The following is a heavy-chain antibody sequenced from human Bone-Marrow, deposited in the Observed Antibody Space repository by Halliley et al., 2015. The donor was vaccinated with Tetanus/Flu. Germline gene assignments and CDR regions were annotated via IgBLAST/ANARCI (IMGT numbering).Heavy chain of an antibody. D-gene: IGHD1-1*01. J-gene: IGHJ4*02. CDR3: AKGKRPIGKRGFDY. V-gene: IGHV3-30*18. Sequence: AVISYDGNSKYYLDSVKGRFTISRDNSKNTLYLQMNSLRAEDTAVYYCAKGKRPIGKRGFDYWGQGTLVTVSP. CDR2: ISYDGNSK.